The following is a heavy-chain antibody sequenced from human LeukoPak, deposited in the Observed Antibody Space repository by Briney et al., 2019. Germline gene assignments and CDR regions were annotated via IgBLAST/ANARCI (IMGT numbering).Heavy chain of an antibody. CDR1: GYSISSAHY. CDR2: LYHSGTT. J-gene: IGHJ4*02. V-gene: IGHV4-38-2*02. Sequence: SETLSLTCTVSGYSISSAHYWGWFRRTPGEGLECIGRLYHSGTTYYSPSLKSRVTISVGTSKNQFSLKLSSVTAADTAVYYCASWQLVHYFDYWGQGTLVTVSS. CDR3: ASWQLVHYFDY. D-gene: IGHD6-6*01.